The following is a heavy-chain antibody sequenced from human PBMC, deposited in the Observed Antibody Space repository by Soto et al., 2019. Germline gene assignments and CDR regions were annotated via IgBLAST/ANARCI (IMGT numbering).Heavy chain of an antibody. CDR2: INHSGSS. CDR3: ATMAGQWYFDP. J-gene: IGHJ2*01. Sequence: SETLSLTCAVHGGSFSGFYWAWIRQPPGKGLEWIGEINHSGSSNYNPPLKSRVTMSLDTSRNQFSLSLNSVTAADTAVYYCATMAGQWYFDPWGGGPLVTVPQ. V-gene: IGHV4-34*01. CDR1: GGSFSGFY.